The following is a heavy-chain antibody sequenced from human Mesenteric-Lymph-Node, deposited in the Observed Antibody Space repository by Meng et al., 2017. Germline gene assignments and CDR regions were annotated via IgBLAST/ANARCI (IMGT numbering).Heavy chain of an antibody. CDR2: IKKDGSEK. J-gene: IGHJ5*02. CDR1: GFSFSNDW. V-gene: IGHV3-7*01. CDR3: AREGMTYYYGSGSAPGNWFDP. D-gene: IGHD3-10*01. Sequence: GESLKISCAASGFSFSNDWMSWVRQAPGKGLEWVANIKKDGSEKYYVDSVKGRFTISRDNSKNTLYLQMNSLRAEDTAVYYCAREGMTYYYGSGSAPGNWFDPWGQGTLVTVSS.